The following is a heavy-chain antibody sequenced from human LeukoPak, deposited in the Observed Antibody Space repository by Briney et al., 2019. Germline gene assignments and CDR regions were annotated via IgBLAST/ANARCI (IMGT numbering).Heavy chain of an antibody. CDR1: GGSFSGYY. CDR3: ASFPTAARDAFDI. J-gene: IGHJ3*02. V-gene: IGHV4-34*01. D-gene: IGHD6-13*01. CDR2: INHSGST. Sequence: SETLSLTCAVYGGSFSGYYWSWIRQPPGKGLEWIGEINHSGSTNYNPSLKSRVTISVDTSKNQFSLKLSSVTAADTAVYYCASFPTAARDAFDIWGQGTMVTVSS.